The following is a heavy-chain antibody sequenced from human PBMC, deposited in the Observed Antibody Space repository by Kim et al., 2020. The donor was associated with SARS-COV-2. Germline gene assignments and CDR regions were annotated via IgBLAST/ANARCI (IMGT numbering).Heavy chain of an antibody. CDR1: GGTFSSYA. J-gene: IGHJ6*02. V-gene: IGHV1-69*04. CDR3: ARDSHDYGGPLTPGQYYYYYYGMDV. D-gene: IGHD4-17*01. CDR2: IIPILGIA. Sequence: SVKVSCKASGGTFSSYAISWVRQAPGQGLEWMGRIIPILGIANYAQKFQGRVTITADKSTSTAYMELSSLRSEDTAVYYCARDSHDYGGPLTPGQYYYYYYGMDVWGQGTTVTVSS.